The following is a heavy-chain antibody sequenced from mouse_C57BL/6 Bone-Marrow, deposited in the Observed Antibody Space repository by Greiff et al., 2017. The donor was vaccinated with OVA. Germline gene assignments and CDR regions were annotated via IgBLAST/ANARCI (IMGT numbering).Heavy chain of an antibody. Sequence: EVQVVESGEGLVKPGGSLKLSCAASGFTFSSYAMSWVRQTPEKRLEWVAYISSGGDYIYYADTVKGRFTISRDNARNTLYLQMSSLKSEDTAMYYCTRDRDEGDAMDYWGQGTSVTVSS. J-gene: IGHJ4*01. D-gene: IGHD3-1*01. CDR1: GFTFSSYA. V-gene: IGHV5-9-1*02. CDR2: ISSGGDYI. CDR3: TRDRDEGDAMDY.